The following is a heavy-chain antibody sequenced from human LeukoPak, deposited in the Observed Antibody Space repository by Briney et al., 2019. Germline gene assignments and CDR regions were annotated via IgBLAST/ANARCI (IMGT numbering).Heavy chain of an antibody. Sequence: GASVKVSCKASGYTFTGYYMHWVRQAPGQGLEWMGWINPNSGGTNYAQKFQGRVTMTRDTSISTAYMELSRLRSDDTAVYYCARGVVATILTYYYYMDVWGKGTTVTVSS. J-gene: IGHJ6*03. CDR2: INPNSGGT. CDR1: GYTFTGYY. CDR3: ARGVVATILTYYYYMDV. D-gene: IGHD5-12*01. V-gene: IGHV1-2*02.